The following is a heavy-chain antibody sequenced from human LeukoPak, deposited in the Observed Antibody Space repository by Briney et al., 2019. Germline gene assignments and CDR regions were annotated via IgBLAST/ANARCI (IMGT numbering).Heavy chain of an antibody. D-gene: IGHD3-22*01. CDR2: IIPVFHTA. CDR3: ARDYNFDSSPYDDRLDI. Sequence: SVKVSCKTSGESFSSHGISWVRQAPGQGLEWMGGIIPVFHTAKYAQNFQDRLTITTDESTDTVYMELSSLRSEDPAVYYCARDYNFDSSPYDDRLDIWGQGTLVTVSS. CDR1: GESFSSHG. V-gene: IGHV1-69*05. J-gene: IGHJ3*02.